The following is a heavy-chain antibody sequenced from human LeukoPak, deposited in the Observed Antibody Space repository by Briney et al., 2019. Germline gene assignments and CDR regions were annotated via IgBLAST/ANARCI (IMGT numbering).Heavy chain of an antibody. J-gene: IGHJ4*02. CDR2: ISGSGGST. CDR1: GFTFSSHA. CDR3: AKDTTYYYDSSGYLLDY. Sequence: GGSLRLSCAASGFTFSSHAMSWVRQAPGKGLEWVSAISGSGGSTYYADSVKGRFTISRDNSKNTLYLQMNSLRAEDTAVYYCAKDTTYYYDSSGYLLDYWGQGTLVTVSS. V-gene: IGHV3-23*01. D-gene: IGHD3-22*01.